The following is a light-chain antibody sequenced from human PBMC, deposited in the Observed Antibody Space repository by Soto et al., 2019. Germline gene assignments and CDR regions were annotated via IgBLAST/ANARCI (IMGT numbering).Light chain of an antibody. CDR3: HQYGTSPWT. Sequence: EIVLTQSPGTLSLSPGERATLSCRASQSVSSNYLAWYQQKPGQAPGLLIHGASSRATGIPDRFSGSGSGTDFTLTISRLEPEDFAVYYCHQYGTSPWTFGQATKVDIK. CDR1: QSVSSNY. V-gene: IGKV3-20*01. J-gene: IGKJ1*01. CDR2: GAS.